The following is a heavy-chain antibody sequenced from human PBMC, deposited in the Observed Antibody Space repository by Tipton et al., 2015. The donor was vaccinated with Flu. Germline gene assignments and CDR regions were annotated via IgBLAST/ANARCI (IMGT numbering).Heavy chain of an antibody. CDR3: ARAPRYPHSRYCSSTSCSYYFDY. Sequence: TLSLTCTVSGGSISSYYWSWIRQPAGKGLEWIGRIYTSGSTNYNPSLKSRVTMSVDTSKNQFSLKLSSVTAADTAVYYCARAPRYPHSRYCSSTSCSYYFDYWGQGTLVTVSS. CDR2: IYTSGST. D-gene: IGHD2-2*01. V-gene: IGHV4-4*07. J-gene: IGHJ4*02. CDR1: GGSISSYY.